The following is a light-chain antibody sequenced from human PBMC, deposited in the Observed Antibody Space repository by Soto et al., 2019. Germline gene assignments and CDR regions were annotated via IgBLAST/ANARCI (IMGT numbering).Light chain of an antibody. Sequence: DIQMTQSPYSVSANVGDRVTITCRASQSICGWLAWYQQKSGKAPKLLIYAASNLQSGVPSRFSGSGSGTDFTLTISSLQPEDFATYYCQQANSFPTTFGQGTKV. CDR1: QSICGW. J-gene: IGKJ1*01. CDR2: AAS. V-gene: IGKV1-12*01. CDR3: QQANSFPTT.